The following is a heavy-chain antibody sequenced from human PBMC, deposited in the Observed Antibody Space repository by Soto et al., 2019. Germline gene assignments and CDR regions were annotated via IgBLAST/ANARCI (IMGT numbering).Heavy chain of an antibody. Sequence: VGSLRLSCAASGFTFSNYWMTWARQAPGKGLEWVANIKQDGSESSYVGSVKGRFTISRDNSKNSLYLQVSNLRAEDAAVYYCARERGSKSMDVWGQGTTVTVSS. CDR1: GFTFSNYW. J-gene: IGHJ6*02. CDR2: IKQDGSES. D-gene: IGHD2-15*01. V-gene: IGHV3-7*03. CDR3: ARERGSKSMDV.